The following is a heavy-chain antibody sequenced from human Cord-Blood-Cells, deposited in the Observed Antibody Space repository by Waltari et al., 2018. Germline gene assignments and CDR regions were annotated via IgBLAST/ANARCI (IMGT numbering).Heavy chain of an antibody. J-gene: IGHJ4*02. Sequence: EVQLVESGGGLVQPGGSLRLSCAASGFTVSSNYMSWVRQAPGKGLEWVSVIYSGGSTYYADSVKGRFTIAGDNSKNTRYLQMNSRRAEDTAVYYCARVEGSRDYWGQGTLVTVSS. CDR3: ARVEGSRDY. CDR2: IYSGGST. CDR1: GFTVSSNY. V-gene: IGHV3-66*01.